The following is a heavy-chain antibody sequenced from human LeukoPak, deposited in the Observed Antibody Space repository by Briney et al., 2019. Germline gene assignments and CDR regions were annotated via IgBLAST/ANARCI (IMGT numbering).Heavy chain of an antibody. D-gene: IGHD3-16*01. V-gene: IGHV1-2*02. Sequence: ASVKVSCKASGYTFTGYYMHWVRQAPGQGLEWMGWINPNSGDTNYAQRFQGRVTMTRDTSISTAYMELSRLRSDDTAVYYCARVRYRLAETYIDYWGQGTLVTVSS. J-gene: IGHJ4*02. CDR2: INPNSGDT. CDR1: GYTFTGYY. CDR3: ARVRYRLAETYIDY.